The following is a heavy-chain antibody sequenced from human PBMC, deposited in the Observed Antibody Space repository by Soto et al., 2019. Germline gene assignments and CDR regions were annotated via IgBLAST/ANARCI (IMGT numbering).Heavy chain of an antibody. CDR3: ARGRGRSGGRRGWYLPYYYYGMDV. V-gene: IGHV4-34*01. J-gene: IGHJ6*02. CDR1: GGSFSGYY. Sequence: QVQLQQWGAGLLKPSETLSLTCAVYGGSFSGYYWSWIRQPPGKGLEWIGEINHSGSTNYNPSLKSRVTISVDTSKNQFSLKLSSVTAADTAVYYCARGRGRSGGRRGWYLPYYYYGMDVWGQGTTVTVSS. CDR2: INHSGST. D-gene: IGHD6-19*01.